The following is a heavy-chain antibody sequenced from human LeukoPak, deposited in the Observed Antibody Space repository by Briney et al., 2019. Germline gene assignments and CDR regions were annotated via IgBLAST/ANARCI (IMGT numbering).Heavy chain of an antibody. Sequence: SETLSLTCTVSGGSISSYYWSWIRQPPGKGLEWIGYIYYSGSTNYNPSLKSRVTISVDTSKNQFSLKLSSVTSADTAVYYCARGLGYFDYWGQGTLVTVSS. CDR1: GGSISSYY. D-gene: IGHD3-22*01. J-gene: IGHJ4*02. V-gene: IGHV4-59*01. CDR3: ARGLGYFDY. CDR2: IYYSGST.